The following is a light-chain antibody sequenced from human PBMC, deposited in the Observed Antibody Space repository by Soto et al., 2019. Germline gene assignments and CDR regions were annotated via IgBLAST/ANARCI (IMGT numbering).Light chain of an antibody. Sequence: IVLTQSPGTLSLSPGERATLSCRASQSVRSNYLAWYQQKPGQAPRLLIYGASSRATGIPDRFSGSGSGTVFTLTISRLEPEDFAVYYCQQLGTFGQGTKVEIK. CDR1: QSVRSNY. CDR2: GAS. V-gene: IGKV3-20*01. CDR3: QQLGT. J-gene: IGKJ1*01.